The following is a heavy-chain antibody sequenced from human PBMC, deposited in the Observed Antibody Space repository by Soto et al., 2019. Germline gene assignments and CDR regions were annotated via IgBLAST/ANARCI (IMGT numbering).Heavy chain of an antibody. CDR1: GGSVSSGSYY. J-gene: IGHJ4*02. Sequence: SETLSLTCTVSGGSVSSGSYYGSWIRQPPGKGLEWIGYIYYSGSTNYNPSLKSRVTISVDTSKNQFSLKLSSVTAADTAVYYCARAQPKSYYDFWSGSNPHQFDYWGQGTLVTVSS. CDR3: ARAQPKSYYDFWSGSNPHQFDY. D-gene: IGHD3-3*01. V-gene: IGHV4-61*01. CDR2: IYYSGST.